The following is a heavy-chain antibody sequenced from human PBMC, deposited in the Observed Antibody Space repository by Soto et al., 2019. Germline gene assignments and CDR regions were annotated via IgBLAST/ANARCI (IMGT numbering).Heavy chain of an antibody. V-gene: IGHV3-30-3*01. Sequence: QVQLVESGGGVVQPGRSLRLSCAASGFTFSSYAMHWVRQAPGKGLEWVAVISYDGSNKYYADSVKGRFTISRDNSKNTLYLQMNSLRAEDTAVYYCARGRGTMVRGSGDFDYWGQGTLVTVSS. J-gene: IGHJ4*02. CDR2: ISYDGSNK. CDR3: ARGRGTMVRGSGDFDY. D-gene: IGHD3-10*01. CDR1: GFTFSSYA.